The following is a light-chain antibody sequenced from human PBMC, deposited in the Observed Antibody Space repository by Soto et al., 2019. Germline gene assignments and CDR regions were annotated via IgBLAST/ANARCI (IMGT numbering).Light chain of an antibody. CDR2: EAF. CDR1: QSLSSNY. V-gene: IGKV3-20*01. CDR3: QQYDTSAT. Sequence: EIVLTQSPGTVSLSVGERATLSCRASQSLSSNYFAWYQQKPGQAPTVLIYEAFLRATCIPDRFSGSGSGTAVTLTISRLEPEDFAVYYCQQYDTSATFGQGTKVEIK. J-gene: IGKJ1*01.